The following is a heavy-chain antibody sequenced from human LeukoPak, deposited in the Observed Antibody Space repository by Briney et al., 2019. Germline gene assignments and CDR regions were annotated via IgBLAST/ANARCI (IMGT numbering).Heavy chain of an antibody. CDR1: GVSFSGYY. CDR3: ARAYGGNSQFFQH. D-gene: IGHD4-23*01. V-gene: IGHV4-34*01. CDR2: INHSGST. Sequence: SETLSLTCAVYGVSFSGYYWSWLRQPPGKGLEWFGEINHSGSTNYNPSLKSRVTISLDTSKNQFSLKLSSVTTADTAVYYCARAYGGNSQFFQHWGQGTLVTVSS. J-gene: IGHJ1*01.